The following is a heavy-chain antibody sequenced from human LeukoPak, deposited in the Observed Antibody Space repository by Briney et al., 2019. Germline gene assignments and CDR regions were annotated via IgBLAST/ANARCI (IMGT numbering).Heavy chain of an antibody. J-gene: IGHJ4*02. D-gene: IGHD5-18*01. CDR2: INQDGTEK. V-gene: IGHV3-7*01. CDR3: ARVSGYSYGGFDY. CDR1: GFTFTTYW. Sequence: GGSLRLSCAASGFTFTTYWMSWVRQAPGKGLEWVANINQDGTEKYYVDSVKGRFTISRDNAKNSLYLQMNSLRAEDTAVYYCARVSGYSYGGFDYWGQGTLVTVSS.